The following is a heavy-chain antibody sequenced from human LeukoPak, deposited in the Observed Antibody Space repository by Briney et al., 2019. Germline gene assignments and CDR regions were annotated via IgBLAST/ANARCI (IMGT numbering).Heavy chain of an antibody. CDR3: TRDPAGYAYGYSFFDY. Sequence: GRSLRLSCTASGFTFGDYAMSWFRQAPGKGLEWVGLIRSETYGGTTEYAASVKGRFSISRDDSKSIAYLQMNSLKTEDTAVYFCTRDPAGYAYGYSFFDYWGQGTLVTVSS. CDR2: IRSETYGGTT. D-gene: IGHD3-22*01. CDR1: GFTFGDYA. V-gene: IGHV3-49*03. J-gene: IGHJ4*02.